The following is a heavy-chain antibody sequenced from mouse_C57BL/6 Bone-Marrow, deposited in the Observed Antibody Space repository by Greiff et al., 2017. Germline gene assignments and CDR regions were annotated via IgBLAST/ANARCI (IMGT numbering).Heavy chain of an antibody. CDR2: IDPEDGDT. D-gene: IGHD2-1*01. CDR1: GFNIKDYY. J-gene: IGHJ4*01. V-gene: IGHV14-1*01. CDR3: TTFDGNYYAMDY. Sequence: EVQLQQSGAELVRPGASVKLSCTASGFNIKDYYMHWVKQRPEQGLEWIGRIDPEDGDTEYAPKFQGKATMTADTSSNTAYLQLSSLTSEDTAVYYCTTFDGNYYAMDYWGQGTSVTVSS.